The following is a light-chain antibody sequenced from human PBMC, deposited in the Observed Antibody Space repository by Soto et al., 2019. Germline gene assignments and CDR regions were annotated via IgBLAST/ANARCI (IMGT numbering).Light chain of an antibody. CDR1: QSVSSSY. CDR3: QQYGSSPTWT. CDR2: GAS. V-gene: IGKV3-20*01. J-gene: IGKJ1*01. Sequence: EIVLTQSPGTLSLSPGERATLSCRASQSVSSSYLAWYQHKPGQAPRLLIYGASSRATGIPDRFSGSGSGPDFTLTISRLEPEDFAVYYCQQYGSSPTWTFGQGTKVEIK.